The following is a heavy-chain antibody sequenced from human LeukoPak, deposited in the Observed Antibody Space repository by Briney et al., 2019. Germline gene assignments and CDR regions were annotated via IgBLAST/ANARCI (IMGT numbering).Heavy chain of an antibody. CDR2: ISGNGGST. Sequence: GGSLRLSCAASGFNFINYAMTWVRQAPGKGLEGVSGISGNGGSTYYADSVKGRFTISRDNSKNTLYLQVNSLRAEDTAVYYWAKEEAFVVISYFYYRGQGTLVTVSS. V-gene: IGHV3-23*01. CDR1: GFNFINYA. D-gene: IGHD3-22*01. J-gene: IGHJ4*02. CDR3: AKEEAFVVISYFYY.